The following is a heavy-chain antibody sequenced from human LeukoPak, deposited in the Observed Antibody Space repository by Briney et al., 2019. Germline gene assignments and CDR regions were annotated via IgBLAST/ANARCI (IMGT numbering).Heavy chain of an antibody. V-gene: IGHV4-34*01. Sequence: SETLSLTCAVYGGSFSGYYWSWIRQPPGKGLEWIGEINHSGSTNYNPSLKSRVTISVDTSKNQFSLKLSSVTAADTAVYYCARDSSGKWFFLWGQGTLVTVSS. CDR2: INHSGST. CDR3: ARDSSGKWFFL. CDR1: GGSFSGYY. J-gene: IGHJ5*02. D-gene: IGHD2/OR15-2a*01.